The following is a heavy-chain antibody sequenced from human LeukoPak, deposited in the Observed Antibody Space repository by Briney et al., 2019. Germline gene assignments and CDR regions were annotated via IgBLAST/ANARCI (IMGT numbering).Heavy chain of an antibody. CDR3: ARGPFYYYYMDV. V-gene: IGHV3-7*01. CDR2: IKQDGS. Sequence: GGSLRLSCVVSGFTFSNYWMSWVRQAPGKGLEWVANIKQDGSEGRFTISRDNAKNSLYLQMNSLRAEDTAVYYCARGPFYYYYMDVWGKGTTVTVSS. J-gene: IGHJ6*03. CDR1: GFTFSNYW.